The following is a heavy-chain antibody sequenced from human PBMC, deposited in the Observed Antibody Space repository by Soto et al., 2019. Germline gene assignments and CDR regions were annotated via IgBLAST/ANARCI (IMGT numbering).Heavy chain of an antibody. Sequence: GGSLRLSCAASGFTFSDYYMSWIRQAPGKGLEWVSYISSSGSTIYYADSVKGRFTISRDNAKNSLYLQMNSLRAEDTAVYYCARESPYDSSGYYLYYFDYWGQGTLVTVSS. D-gene: IGHD3-22*01. J-gene: IGHJ4*02. CDR3: ARESPYDSSGYYLYYFDY. CDR2: ISSSGSTI. V-gene: IGHV3-11*01. CDR1: GFTFSDYY.